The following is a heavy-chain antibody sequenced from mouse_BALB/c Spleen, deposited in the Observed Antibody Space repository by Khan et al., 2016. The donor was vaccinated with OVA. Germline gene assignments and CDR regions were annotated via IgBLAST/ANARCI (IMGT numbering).Heavy chain of an antibody. CDR3: ARSLYYSYGYGLDY. D-gene: IGHD2-14*01. CDR2: ISSSGSA. Sequence: EVELQESGPGLVKPSQSLSLTCTVTGYSITSDYAWNWIRQFPGDRLEWMGYISSSGSASYNPSLKSRISITRDTSKNQFFLQLKSVTTEDTATYFCARSLYYSYGYGLDYWGRGSSVIVSS. V-gene: IGHV3-2*02. J-gene: IGHJ4*01. CDR1: GYSITSDYA.